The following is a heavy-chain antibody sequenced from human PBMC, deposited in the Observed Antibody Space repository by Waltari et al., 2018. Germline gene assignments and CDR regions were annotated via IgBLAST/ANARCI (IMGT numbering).Heavy chain of an antibody. CDR3: ARGPYRSGWPYYFDS. CDR2: IYDSGST. V-gene: IGHV4-59*11. D-gene: IGHD6-19*01. J-gene: IGHJ4*02. CDR1: GGSINSHD. Sequence: QVQLQESGPGLVKPSETLSLTCTVSGGSINSHDWNWLRQPPGKGLEWIGYIYDSGSTKYNPSLKSRVTISVDTSKNQFSLKLSSVTAADTALYYCARGPYRSGWPYYFDSWGQGTLVTVSS.